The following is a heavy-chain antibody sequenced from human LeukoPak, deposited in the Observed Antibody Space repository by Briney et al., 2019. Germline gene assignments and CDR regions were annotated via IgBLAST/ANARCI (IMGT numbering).Heavy chain of an antibody. CDR1: GGSFSGSY. CDR3: ARATRVMATIKISNYLNS. D-gene: IGHD5-24*01. CDR2: IYYSGNT. J-gene: IGHJ4*02. Sequence: SETLSLTCAVYGGSFSGSYWSWIRQPPGKGLEWIGYIYYSGNTYYNPSLRSRVTISVDTSKNQFSLKLTSVTAADTAVYYCARATRVMATIKISNYLNSWGQGTLVTVSS. V-gene: IGHV4-34*09.